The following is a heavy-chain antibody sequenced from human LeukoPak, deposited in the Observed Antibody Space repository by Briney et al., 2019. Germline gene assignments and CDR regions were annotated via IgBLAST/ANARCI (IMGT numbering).Heavy chain of an antibody. J-gene: IGHJ6*04. Sequence: SETLSITCTVSGGSISSGGYYWSWIRQHPGKGLEWIGYIYYSGSTYYNPSLKSRVTISVDTSKNQFSLKLSSVTAADTAVYYCARGGYCSSTSCYRQLDVWGKGTTVTVSS. CDR1: GGSISSGGYY. V-gene: IGHV4-31*03. CDR3: ARGGYCSSTSCYRQLDV. CDR2: IYYSGST. D-gene: IGHD2-2*03.